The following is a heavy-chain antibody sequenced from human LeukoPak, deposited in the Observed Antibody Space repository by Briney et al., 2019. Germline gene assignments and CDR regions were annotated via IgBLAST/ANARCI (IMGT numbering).Heavy chain of an antibody. CDR2: ISYDGSNK. J-gene: IGHJ4*02. CDR1: GFTFSSYA. V-gene: IGHV3-30-3*01. CDR3: ARDSAVGATELDY. Sequence: PGGSLRLSCAASGFTFSSYAMHWVRQAPGKGLEWVAVISYDGSNKYYADSVKGRFTISRDNSKNTLYLQMNCLRAEDTAVYYCARDSAVGATELDYWGQGTLVTVSS. D-gene: IGHD1-26*01.